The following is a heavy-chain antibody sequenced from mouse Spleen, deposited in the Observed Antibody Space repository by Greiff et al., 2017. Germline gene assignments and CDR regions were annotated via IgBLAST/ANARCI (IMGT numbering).Heavy chain of an antibody. V-gene: IGHV3-6*01. Sequence: EVQVVESGPGLVKPSQSLSLTCSVTGYSITSGYYWNWIRQFPGNKLEWMGYISYDGSNNYNPSLKNRISITRDTSKNQFFLKLNSVTTEDTATYYCARDRYYDGSYDAYWGQGTLVTVSA. CDR2: ISYDGSN. CDR3: ARDRYYDGSYDAY. J-gene: IGHJ3*01. D-gene: IGHD1-1*01. CDR1: GYSITSGYY.